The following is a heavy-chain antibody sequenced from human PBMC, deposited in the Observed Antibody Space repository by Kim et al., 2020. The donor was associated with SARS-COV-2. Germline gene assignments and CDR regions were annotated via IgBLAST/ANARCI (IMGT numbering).Heavy chain of an antibody. D-gene: IGHD2-21*02. Sequence: GGSLRLSCAASGFTFSKAWMSWVRQAPGKGLEWVGRIKSKTDGGTTDYAAPVKGRFTISRDDSKNTLFLQMNSLKTEDTAVYYCSTEGYGGNFPFDYWGQGTLVTVSS. CDR2: IKSKTDGGTT. J-gene: IGHJ4*02. CDR3: STEGYGGNFPFDY. V-gene: IGHV3-15*01. CDR1: GFTFSKAW.